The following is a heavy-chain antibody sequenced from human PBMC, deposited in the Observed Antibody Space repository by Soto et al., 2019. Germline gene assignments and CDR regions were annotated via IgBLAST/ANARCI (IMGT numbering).Heavy chain of an antibody. CDR3: AREGTKLIAAANYYYYYGMDV. Sequence: GGSLRLSCAASGFTFSSYWMSWVRQAPGKGLEWVANIKQDGSEKYYVDSVKGRFTISRDNAKNSLYLQMNSLRAEDTAVYYCAREGTKLIAAANYYYYYGMDVWGQGTTVTVSS. CDR2: IKQDGSEK. CDR1: GFTFSSYW. V-gene: IGHV3-7*05. D-gene: IGHD6-13*01. J-gene: IGHJ6*02.